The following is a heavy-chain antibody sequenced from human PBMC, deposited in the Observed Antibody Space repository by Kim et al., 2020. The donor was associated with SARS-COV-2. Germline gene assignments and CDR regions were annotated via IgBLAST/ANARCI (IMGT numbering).Heavy chain of an antibody. CDR2: IYYSGST. CDR3: ARLTPVNYGMDV. Sequence: SETLSLTCTVSGGSISSYYWSWIRQPPGKGLEWIGYIYYSGSTNYNPSLKSRVTISVDTSKNQFSLKLSSVTAADTAVYYCARLTPVNYGMDVWGQGTTVTVSS. CDR1: GGSISSYY. V-gene: IGHV4-59*08. J-gene: IGHJ6*02.